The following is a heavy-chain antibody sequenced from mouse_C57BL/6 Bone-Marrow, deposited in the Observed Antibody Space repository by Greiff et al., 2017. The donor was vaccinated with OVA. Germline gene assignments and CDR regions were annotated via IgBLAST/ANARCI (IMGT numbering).Heavy chain of an antibody. CDR1: GYTFTSYW. CDR3: ARPPHYYGSSPFAY. Sequence: QVQLQQPGAELVKPGASVKLSCKASGYTFTSYWMHWVKQRPGQGLEWIGMIHPNSGSTNYNEKFKSKATLTVDKSSSTAYMQLSSLTSEDSAVYYCARPPHYYGSSPFAYWGQGTTLTVSS. J-gene: IGHJ2*01. D-gene: IGHD1-1*01. V-gene: IGHV1-64*01. CDR2: IHPNSGST.